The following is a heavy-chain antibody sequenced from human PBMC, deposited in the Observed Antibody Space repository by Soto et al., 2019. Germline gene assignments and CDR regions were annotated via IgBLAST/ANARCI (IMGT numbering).Heavy chain of an antibody. CDR2: ISAYNGNT. Sequence: GASVKVSCKASGCTFTSYGIRWVRQAPGQGLEWMGWISAYNGNTNYAQKLQGRVTMTTDTSTSTAYMELRSLRSDDTAVYYCARVGMHDFWSGLVYNYWGQGTLVTVSS. CDR3: ARVGMHDFWSGLVYNY. CDR1: GCTFTSYG. J-gene: IGHJ4*02. V-gene: IGHV1-18*01. D-gene: IGHD3-3*01.